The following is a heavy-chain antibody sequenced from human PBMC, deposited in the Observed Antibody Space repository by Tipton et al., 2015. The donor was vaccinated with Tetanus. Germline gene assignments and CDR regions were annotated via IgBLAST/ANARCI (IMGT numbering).Heavy chain of an antibody. V-gene: IGHV4-34*01. D-gene: IGHD5-12*01. Sequence: TLSLTCDVYDGSFSAYYWTWIRQPPGKGLEWIGEINHTGSTNYNPSLRRRVTISIGTSNNQFSLKLNTVTAADTAVYFCARKLADYNGGGMDVWGPGTTVTVSS. CDR3: ARKLADYNGGGMDV. J-gene: IGHJ6*02. CDR2: INHTGST. CDR1: DGSFSAYY.